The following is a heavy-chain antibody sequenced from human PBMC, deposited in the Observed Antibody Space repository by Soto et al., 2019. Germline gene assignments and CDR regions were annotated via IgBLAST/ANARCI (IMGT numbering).Heavy chain of an antibody. CDR3: AREALWFGESIGDWFDP. V-gene: IGHV4-30-4*01. CDR1: GGSISSGDYY. Sequence: PSETLSLTCTVSGGSISSGDYYWSWIRQPPGKGLEWIGYIYYSGSTYYNPSLKSRVTISVGTSKNQFSLKLSSVTAADTAVYYCAREALWFGESIGDWFDPWGQGTLVTVSS. J-gene: IGHJ5*02. D-gene: IGHD3-10*01. CDR2: IYYSGST.